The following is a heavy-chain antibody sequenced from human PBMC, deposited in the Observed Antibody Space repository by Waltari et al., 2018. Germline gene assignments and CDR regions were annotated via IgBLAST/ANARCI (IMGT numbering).Heavy chain of an antibody. D-gene: IGHD2-21*01. CDR1: GGSISTTY. CDR3: ARGGLGMWSPDRFDV. Sequence: QVQLQESGPGLVKPSETLSLTCVVSGGSISTTYWSWIRQPPEKGRQWIADMDGGSGSTSYNPSVESRATISTDTSKNQFSLTLQSVTAADTAFYYCARGGLGMWSPDRFDVWGPGVRVTVSS. V-gene: IGHV4-59*12. J-gene: IGHJ5*02. CDR2: MDGGSGST.